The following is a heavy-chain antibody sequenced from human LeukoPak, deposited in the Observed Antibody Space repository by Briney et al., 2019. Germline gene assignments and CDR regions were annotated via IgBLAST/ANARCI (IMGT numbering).Heavy chain of an antibody. Sequence: PSQTLSLTCTVSGASISTGDYYWSWIRQPPGQGLEWIGHIYHSGSTDNSPSLKSRVTISGDTSKNQFSLKLSSVTAADTAVYYCASPPDRIAAAGSFDYWGQGTLVTVSS. CDR2: IYHSGST. V-gene: IGHV4-30-2*01. J-gene: IGHJ4*02. CDR1: GASISTGDYY. CDR3: ASPPDRIAAAGSFDY. D-gene: IGHD6-13*01.